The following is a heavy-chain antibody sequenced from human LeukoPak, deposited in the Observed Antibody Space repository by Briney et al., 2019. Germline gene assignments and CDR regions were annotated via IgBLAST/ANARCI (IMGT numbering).Heavy chain of an antibody. Sequence: GGSLRLSCAASGFTFSSYAMSWVRQAPGKGLEWVSGISGSGGTTYYADSVKGRFTISRDNSKNTLYLQMSSLRAEDTAVYYCARADYGDYLYYWGQGALVTASS. J-gene: IGHJ4*02. CDR2: ISGSGGTT. D-gene: IGHD4-17*01. CDR1: GFTFSSYA. V-gene: IGHV3-23*01. CDR3: ARADYGDYLYY.